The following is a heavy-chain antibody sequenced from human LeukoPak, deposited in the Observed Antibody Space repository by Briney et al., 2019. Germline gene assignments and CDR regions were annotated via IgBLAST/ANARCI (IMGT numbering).Heavy chain of an antibody. V-gene: IGHV3-7*01. CDR2: IKQDRSEK. J-gene: IGHJ4*02. Sequence: GGSLRLSCAASGFTFTNYWMSWVRQAPGKGLELVANIKQDRSEKYYVDSVKGRFTVSRDNAKNSLYLQMNSLRAEDTAIYYCARDNYSGSRYFDHWGQGTLVTVSS. D-gene: IGHD1-26*01. CDR1: GFTFTNYW. CDR3: ARDNYSGSRYFDH.